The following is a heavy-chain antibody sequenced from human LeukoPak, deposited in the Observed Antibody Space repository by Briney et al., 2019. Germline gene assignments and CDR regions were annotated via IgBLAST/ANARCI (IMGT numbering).Heavy chain of an antibody. V-gene: IGHV3-15*01. CDR1: GFDFSSYS. CDR2: IKRKTDGGTT. Sequence: GGSLRLSCATSGFDFSSYSMNWVRQAPGKGLEWVGRIKRKTDGGTTDYAAPVKGRFTISRDDSKTSLYLQMNNLKTEDTAVYYCTTDTRRVVVPKWGQGTLVTVSS. J-gene: IGHJ4*02. CDR3: TTDTRRVVVPK. D-gene: IGHD2-15*01.